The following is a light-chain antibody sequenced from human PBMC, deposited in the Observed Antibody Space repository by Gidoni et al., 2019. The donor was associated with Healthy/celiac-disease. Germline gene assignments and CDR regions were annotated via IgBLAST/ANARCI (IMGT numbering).Light chain of an antibody. J-gene: IGKJ1*01. CDR2: DSS. V-gene: IGKV1-5*01. Sequence: DIQMTQSPSTLSSSVGDRVTITCRASQSISSLLAWYQQKPGKAPKLRIYDSSSSESGVPSRFSGSGSATDFTLTISSLQPDDFATYYWQHYNSWWTFGQGTKVEIK. CDR3: QHYNSWWT. CDR1: QSISSL.